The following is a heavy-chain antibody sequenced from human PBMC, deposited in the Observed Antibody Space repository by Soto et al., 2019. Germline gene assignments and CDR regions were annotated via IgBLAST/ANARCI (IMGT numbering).Heavy chain of an antibody. CDR3: ATQGFGVIKGLVDV. D-gene: IGHD3-10*01. CDR1: GGSISSGGYY. Sequence: SETLSLTCTVSGGSISSGGYYWSWIRQHPGKGLEWIGYIYYSGSTYYNPSLKSRVTISVDTSKNQFSLKLTSVTAADTAVYYCATQGFGVIKGLVDVRGQGTTVTVSS. CDR2: IYYSGST. V-gene: IGHV4-31*03. J-gene: IGHJ6*02.